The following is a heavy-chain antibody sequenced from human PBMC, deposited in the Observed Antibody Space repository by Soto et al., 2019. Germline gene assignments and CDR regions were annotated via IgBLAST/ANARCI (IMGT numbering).Heavy chain of an antibody. V-gene: IGHV1-18*01. CDR1: GYTFTSYG. CDR2: ISAYNGNT. J-gene: IGHJ4*02. Sequence: GASVKVSCKASGYTFTSYGISWVRQAPGQGLEWMGWISAYNGNTNYAQKFQGRVTMTRNTSISTAYMELRSLRSEDTAVYYCARAVLLSYWGQGTLVTVSS. D-gene: IGHD3-10*01. CDR3: ARAVLLSY.